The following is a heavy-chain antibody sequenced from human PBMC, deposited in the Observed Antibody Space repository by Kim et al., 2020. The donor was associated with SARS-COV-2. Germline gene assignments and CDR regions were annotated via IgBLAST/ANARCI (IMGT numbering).Heavy chain of an antibody. CDR2: INPSGGST. CDR1: GYTFTSYY. Sequence: ASVKVSCKASGYTFTSYYMHWVRQAPGQGLEWMGIINPSGGSTSYAQKFQGRVTMTRDTSTSTVYMELSSLRSEDTAVYYCAREIAAAGNDYYYYYGMDVWGQGTTVTVSS. V-gene: IGHV1-46*01. D-gene: IGHD6-13*01. CDR3: AREIAAAGNDYYYYYGMDV. J-gene: IGHJ6*02.